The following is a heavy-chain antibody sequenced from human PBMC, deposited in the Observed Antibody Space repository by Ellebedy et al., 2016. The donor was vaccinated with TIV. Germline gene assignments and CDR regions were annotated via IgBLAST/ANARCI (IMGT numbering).Heavy chain of an antibody. CDR3: AKTFIAGDSLYSYDGLDV. CDR1: GFTFSSYW. D-gene: IGHD4-17*01. CDR2: ISFDGNKK. Sequence: GESLKISXAASGFTFSSYWMHWVRQAPGKGLEWVSLISFDGNKKEYGDSVKGRFTISRDRFQSKVFLQMDSLRTEDTAVYYCAKTFIAGDSLYSYDGLDVWGPGTTVTVSS. J-gene: IGHJ6*02. V-gene: IGHV3-30*18.